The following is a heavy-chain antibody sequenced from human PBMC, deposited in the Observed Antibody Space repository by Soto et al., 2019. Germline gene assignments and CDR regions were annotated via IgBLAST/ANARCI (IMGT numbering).Heavy chain of an antibody. Sequence: PGESLKISCKGSGYSFTSYWISWVRQMPGKGLEWMGRIDPSDSYTNYSPSFQGHVTISADKSISTAYLQWSSLKASDTAMYYCARHMTTVTTRHHSFDPWGQGTLVTVSS. CDR2: IDPSDSYT. CDR3: ARHMTTVTTRHHSFDP. D-gene: IGHD4-17*01. J-gene: IGHJ5*02. V-gene: IGHV5-10-1*01. CDR1: GYSFTSYW.